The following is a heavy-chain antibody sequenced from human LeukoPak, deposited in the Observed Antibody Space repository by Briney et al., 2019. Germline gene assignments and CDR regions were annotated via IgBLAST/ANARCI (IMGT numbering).Heavy chain of an antibody. Sequence: GGSLRLSCAASGFTFSSHAMSWVRQAPGKGLEWVSGISSSGGSTDYADSVKGRFTISRDNSKNTLYLQMNSLRAEDAAVYYCATRGYSSGWYQYYFDYWGQGTLVTVSS. J-gene: IGHJ4*02. CDR2: ISSSGGST. V-gene: IGHV3-23*01. CDR1: GFTFSSHA. D-gene: IGHD6-19*01. CDR3: ATRGYSSGWYQYYFDY.